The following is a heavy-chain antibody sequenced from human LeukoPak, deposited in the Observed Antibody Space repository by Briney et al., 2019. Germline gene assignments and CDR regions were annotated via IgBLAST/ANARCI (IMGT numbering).Heavy chain of an antibody. Sequence: GESLKISCNGSGYSFTSYWIGWVRQMPGKGLEWMGIIYPGDSDTRYSPSFQGQVTISADKSISTAYLQWSSLKASDTAMYYCARQRCSSTSCYYEFDYWGQGTLVTVPS. D-gene: IGHD2-2*01. V-gene: IGHV5-51*01. CDR1: GYSFTSYW. CDR3: ARQRCSSTSCYYEFDY. J-gene: IGHJ4*02. CDR2: IYPGDSDT.